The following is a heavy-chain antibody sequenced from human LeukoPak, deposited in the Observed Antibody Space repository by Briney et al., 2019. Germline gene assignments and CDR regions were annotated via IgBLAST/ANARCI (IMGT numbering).Heavy chain of an antibody. CDR3: ARGGNRFGGFYFDY. D-gene: IGHD3-10*01. CDR1: ADSISSSGHY. V-gene: IGHV4-31*03. CDR2: IHFSGST. Sequence: SQTLPLTCTVSADSISSSGHYWTWIRQHPGKGPETIGFIHFSGSTNHNPSLMSRVAISADASKNQFSLRLSSVTSADTAVYYCARGGNRFGGFYFDYWGQGILVTVSS. J-gene: IGHJ4*02.